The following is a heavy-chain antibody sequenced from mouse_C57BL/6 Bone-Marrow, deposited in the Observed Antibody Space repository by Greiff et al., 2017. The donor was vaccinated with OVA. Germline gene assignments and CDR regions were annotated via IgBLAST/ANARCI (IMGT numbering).Heavy chain of an antibody. CDR1: GYAFSSSW. V-gene: IGHV1-82*01. CDR3: AYSNLAY. CDR2: IYPGDGDT. J-gene: IGHJ3*01. Sequence: VQVVESGPELVKPGASVKISCKASGYAFSSSWMNWVKQRPGKGLEWIGRIYPGDGDTNYNGKFKGKATLTADKSSSTAYMQLSSLTSEDSAVYFCAYSNLAYWGQGTLVTVSA. D-gene: IGHD2-5*01.